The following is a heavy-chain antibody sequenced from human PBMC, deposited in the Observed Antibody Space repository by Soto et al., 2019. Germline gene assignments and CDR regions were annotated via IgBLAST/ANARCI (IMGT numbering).Heavy chain of an antibody. CDR2: INPSRST. Sequence: QVQLQKWGAGLLRPSETLSLTCAVDGGSFSGHYWSWIRQPPGKGQEWIGEINPSRSTKYNPSLQSRVTRSADTSRSHFSLKLSSVTAADTGMFYCARGGITICDYALDVWGQGTTVTVSS. D-gene: IGHD3-3*01. V-gene: IGHV4-34*01. CDR3: ARGGITICDYALDV. CDR1: GGSFSGHY. J-gene: IGHJ6*02.